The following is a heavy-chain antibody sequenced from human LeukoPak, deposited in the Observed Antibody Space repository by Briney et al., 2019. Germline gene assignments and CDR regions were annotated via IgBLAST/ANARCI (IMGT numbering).Heavy chain of an antibody. CDR2: IYYSGST. Sequence: SETLSLTCTVSGGSISSYYWSWIRQPPGKGLEWIGCIYYSGSTNYNPSLKSRVTISVDTSKNQFSLKLSSVTAADTAVYYCAREPSPIAPGIHAFDIWGQGTMVTVSS. V-gene: IGHV4-59*01. D-gene: IGHD3-10*01. CDR1: GGSISSYY. J-gene: IGHJ3*02. CDR3: AREPSPIAPGIHAFDI.